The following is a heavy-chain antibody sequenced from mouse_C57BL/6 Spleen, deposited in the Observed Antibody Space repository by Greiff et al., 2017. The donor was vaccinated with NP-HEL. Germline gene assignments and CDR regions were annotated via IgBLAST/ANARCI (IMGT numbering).Heavy chain of an antibody. Sequence: EVQLQQSGTVLARPGASVKMSCKTSGYTFTSYWMHWVKQRPGQGLEWIGAIYPGNSDTSYNQKLKGKAKLTAVTSASPAYMELHSLTNEDSAVYYCTSGGYDYDGGTWFAYWGQGTLVTVAA. D-gene: IGHD2-4*01. V-gene: IGHV1-5*01. CDR1: GYTFTSYW. CDR2: IYPGNSDT. CDR3: TSGGYDYDGGTWFAY. J-gene: IGHJ3*01.